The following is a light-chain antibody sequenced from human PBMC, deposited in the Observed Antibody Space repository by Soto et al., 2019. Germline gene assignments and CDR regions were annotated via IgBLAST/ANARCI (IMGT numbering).Light chain of an antibody. J-gene: IGKJ1*01. CDR2: GAS. V-gene: IGKV3-15*01. CDR3: QQYRSWPRT. Sequence: EIVLTQSPGTLSLSPGERATLSCRASHSVSRTYLAWYQQKPGQAPRLLIYGASTRATGIPDRFSGSGSGTEFTLTITSLRPEDFGVYYCQQYRSWPRTFGQGTKVDIK. CDR1: HSVSRTY.